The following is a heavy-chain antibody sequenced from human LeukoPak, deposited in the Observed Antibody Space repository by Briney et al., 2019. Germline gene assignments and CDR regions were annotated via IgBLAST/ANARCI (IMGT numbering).Heavy chain of an antibody. CDR1: GFTFSSHW. D-gene: IGHD3-10*01. J-gene: IGHJ4*02. Sequence: GGSLRLSCAASGFTFSSHWMHWVRQAPGKGLVWVSRINSDGSSTSHADSVKGRFTISRDNAKNTLYLQMNSLRVEDTAVYYCAREWSGFGELPDYWGQGTLVTVSS. V-gene: IGHV3-74*01. CDR3: AREWSGFGELPDY. CDR2: INSDGSST.